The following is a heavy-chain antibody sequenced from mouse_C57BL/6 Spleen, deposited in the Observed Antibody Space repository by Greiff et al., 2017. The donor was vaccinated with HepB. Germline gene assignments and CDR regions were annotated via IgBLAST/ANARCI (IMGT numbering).Heavy chain of an antibody. D-gene: IGHD1-1*01. Sequence: QVQLQQSGPELVKPGASVKISCKASGYAFSSSWMNWVKQRPGKGLEWIGRIYPGDGDTNYNGKFKGKATLTADKSSSTAYMQLSSLTSEDSAVYFCARDGAFITTVVDFDVWGTGTTVTVSS. V-gene: IGHV1-82*01. J-gene: IGHJ1*03. CDR1: GYAFSSSW. CDR2: IYPGDGDT. CDR3: ARDGAFITTVVDFDV.